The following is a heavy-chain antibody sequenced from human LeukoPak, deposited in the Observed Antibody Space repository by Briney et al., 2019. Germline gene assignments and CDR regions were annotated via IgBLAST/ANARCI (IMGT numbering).Heavy chain of an antibody. CDR2: INPNSGGT. J-gene: IGHJ4*02. Sequence: GASVKVSCKASGYTFTSYDINWVRQATGQGLEWMGWINPNSGGTNYAQKFQGRVTMTRDTSISTAYMELSRLRSDDTAVYYCARVSIYDDYWGQGTLVTVSS. CDR3: ARVSIYDDY. CDR1: GYTFTSYD. V-gene: IGHV1-2*02. D-gene: IGHD3-3*01.